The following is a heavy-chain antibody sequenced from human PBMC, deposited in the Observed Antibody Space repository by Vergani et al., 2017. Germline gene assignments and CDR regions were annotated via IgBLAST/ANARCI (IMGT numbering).Heavy chain of an antibody. V-gene: IGHV4-39*01. J-gene: IGHJ4*02. D-gene: IGHD6-19*01. CDR3: ARLVAGLFDY. Sequence: QLQLQESGPGLVKPSETLSLTCTVSGGSISSSSYYWGWIRQPPGKGLEWIGSIYYSWSTYYNPSLKRRVTISVDTSKHQFSLKLSSVTAADTAVYYCARLVAGLFDYWGQGTLVTVSS. CDR1: GGSISSSSYY. CDR2: IYYSWST.